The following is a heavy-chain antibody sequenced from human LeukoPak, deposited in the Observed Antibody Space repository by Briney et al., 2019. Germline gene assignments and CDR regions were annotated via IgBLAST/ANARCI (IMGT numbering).Heavy chain of an antibody. CDR1: GYTFTSYY. D-gene: IGHD3-22*01. CDR2: IIPIFGTA. J-gene: IGHJ4*02. Sequence: SVKVSCKAFGYTFTSYYMHWVRQAPGQGLEWMGRIIPIFGTANYAQKFQGRVTITTDEYTSTAYMELSSLRSEDTAVYYCARESTGVYYDSSGYHYWGQGTLVTV. CDR3: ARESTGVYYDSSGYHY. V-gene: IGHV1-69*05.